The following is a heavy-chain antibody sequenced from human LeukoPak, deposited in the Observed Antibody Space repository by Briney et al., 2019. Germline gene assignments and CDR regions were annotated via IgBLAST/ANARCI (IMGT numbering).Heavy chain of an antibody. V-gene: IGHV3-53*01. CDR3: ARGAVQFYFDY. CDR1: AFTVSSNY. J-gene: IGHJ4*02. D-gene: IGHD6-19*01. Sequence: PGGSLRLSCAASAFTVSSNYMSWVRQPPGKGLGGGSVIYSGGVTYYADSVKGRFTISRDNSKNTLYLQMNSLRAEDTAVYYCARGAVQFYFDYWGQGTLVTVSS. CDR2: IYSGGVT.